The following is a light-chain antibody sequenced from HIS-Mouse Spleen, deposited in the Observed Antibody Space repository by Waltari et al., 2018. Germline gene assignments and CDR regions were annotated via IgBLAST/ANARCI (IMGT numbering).Light chain of an antibody. CDR1: SSDVGRYNL. J-gene: IGLJ2*01. CDR2: EGS. CDR3: CSYAGSSTFEV. V-gene: IGLV2-23*03. Sequence: QSALTQPASVSGSPGQSITISCTGTSSDVGRYNLVSWYQQHPGKAPNLMIYEGSKRPSGVSNRFSGSKSGNTASLTISGLQAEDEADYYCCSYAGSSTFEVFGGGTKLTVL.